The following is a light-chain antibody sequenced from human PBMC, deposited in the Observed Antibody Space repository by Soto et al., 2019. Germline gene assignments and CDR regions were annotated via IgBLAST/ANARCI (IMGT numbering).Light chain of an antibody. Sequence: EIVMTQSPATLSVSPGERATLSCRASQSVSSNLAWYQQKPGQAPRLLIYGASTRATGIPARFSGSGSGTEFTLTISSLQSEDFPVYYCQQYNNWYTFGQRTKLEIK. J-gene: IGKJ2*01. CDR3: QQYNNWYT. V-gene: IGKV3-15*01. CDR2: GAS. CDR1: QSVSSN.